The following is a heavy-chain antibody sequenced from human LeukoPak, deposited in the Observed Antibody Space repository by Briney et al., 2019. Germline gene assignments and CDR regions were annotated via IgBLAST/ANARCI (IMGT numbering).Heavy chain of an antibody. CDR3: ARTIAAAGEPIDY. D-gene: IGHD6-13*01. CDR1: GFTFSSYS. V-gene: IGHV3-21*01. CDR2: ISSSSSYI. Sequence: KSGGSLRLSCAASGFTFSSYSMNWVRQAPGKGLEWVSSISSSSSYIYYADSVKGRFTISRDNAKNSLYLQMNSLRAEDTAVYYCARTIAAAGEPIDYWGQGTLVTVSS. J-gene: IGHJ4*02.